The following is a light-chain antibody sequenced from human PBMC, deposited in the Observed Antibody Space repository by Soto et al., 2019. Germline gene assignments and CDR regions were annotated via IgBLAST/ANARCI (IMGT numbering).Light chain of an antibody. Sequence: QSVLTQPRSVSGSPGQSVTISCTGTSSDVGAYNYVSWYQQHPSKGPKLMIYDVNRRPSGVPDRFSGSKSDNTASLTISGLRAEDEADYYCCSYVGRNTFVFGTGTKLTVL. CDR3: CSYVGRNTFV. J-gene: IGLJ1*01. CDR2: DVN. V-gene: IGLV2-11*01. CDR1: SSDVGAYNY.